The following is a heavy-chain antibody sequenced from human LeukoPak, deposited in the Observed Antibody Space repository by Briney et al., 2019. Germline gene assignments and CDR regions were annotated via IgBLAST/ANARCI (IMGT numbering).Heavy chain of an antibody. J-gene: IGHJ5*02. D-gene: IGHD2/OR15-2a*01. CDR2: IDPSDSYT. CDR3: ARVLEFNWFDP. CDR1: GYXFTSYW. Sequence: GESLKISCNGSGYXFTSYWISWVRQMPGKGLEWMGRIDPSDSYTNYSPSFQGHVTISADKSISTAYLQWSSLKASDTAMYYCARVLEFNWFDPWGQGTLVTASS. V-gene: IGHV5-10-1*01.